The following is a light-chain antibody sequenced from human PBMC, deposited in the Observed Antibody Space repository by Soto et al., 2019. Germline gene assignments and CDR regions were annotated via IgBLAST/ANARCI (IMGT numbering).Light chain of an antibody. CDR3: QHYNNWPRT. V-gene: IGKV3-15*01. CDR2: GAS. Sequence: EKVMTQSPATLSVSAGERATLSCRASQSVSSNLAWYQQKPGKAPRLLIYGASSRATGIPARFSGSGSGTEFTLTISGLQSEDFAVYYCQHYNNWPRTFGQGTKVDIK. CDR1: QSVSSN. J-gene: IGKJ1*01.